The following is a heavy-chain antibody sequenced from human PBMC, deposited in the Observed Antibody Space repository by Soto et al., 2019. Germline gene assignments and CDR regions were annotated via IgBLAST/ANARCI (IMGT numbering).Heavy chain of an antibody. J-gene: IGHJ4*02. D-gene: IGHD6-13*01. Sequence: PGGCLRLSCVVSGFPFINYVLYSVCQAPGRRLEWGSAMSPGGAKTYYVDSVKGRFTISRDDPRDTLYLQKNSLRAEDTGVYYCAKLGVRVATSGIDYWGLGTLVTVSS. CDR2: MSPGGAKT. CDR1: GFPFINYV. V-gene: IGHV3-23*01. CDR3: AKLGVRVATSGIDY.